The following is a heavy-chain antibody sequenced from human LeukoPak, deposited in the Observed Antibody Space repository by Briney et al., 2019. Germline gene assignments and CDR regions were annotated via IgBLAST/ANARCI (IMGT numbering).Heavy chain of an antibody. CDR2: ISGDTRTK. V-gene: IGHV3-23*01. CDR1: GFSFGTYA. J-gene: IGHJ4*02. D-gene: IGHD3-10*01. Sequence: GGSLRLSCAASGFSFGTYAMAWVRQVPGQGLECLSGISGDTRTKSYADSVKGRFTISRDNSKNTLYLQMDSLRAEDTAKYYCTKALFGGLQYWGQGILVTVSS. CDR3: TKALFGGLQY.